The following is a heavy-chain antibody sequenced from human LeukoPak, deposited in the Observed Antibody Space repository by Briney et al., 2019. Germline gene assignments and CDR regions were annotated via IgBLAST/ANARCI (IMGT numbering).Heavy chain of an antibody. CDR2: IYTSGST. Sequence: SETLSLTCTVSGGSISSGSYYWSWIRQPAGKGLEWIGRIYTSGSTNYNPSLKSRVTISVDTSKNQFSLKLSSVTAADTAVYYCARDSGYSYGLYHTEGDYWGQGTLVTVSS. V-gene: IGHV4-61*02. D-gene: IGHD5-18*01. CDR1: GGSISSGSYY. CDR3: ARDSGYSYGLYHTEGDY. J-gene: IGHJ4*02.